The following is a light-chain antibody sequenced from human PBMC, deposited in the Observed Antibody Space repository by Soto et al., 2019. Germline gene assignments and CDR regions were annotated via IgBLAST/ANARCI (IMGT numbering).Light chain of an antibody. Sequence: DIQMTQSPSSVSASVGDRVTITCQASQGISSWLAWYQQKPGKAPKLLIYDASSLESGVPSRFSGSGSGTEFTLTISSLQPDDFATYYCQQYNSYSWTFGQGTKVDIK. V-gene: IGKV1-5*01. CDR2: DAS. CDR1: QGISSW. CDR3: QQYNSYSWT. J-gene: IGKJ1*01.